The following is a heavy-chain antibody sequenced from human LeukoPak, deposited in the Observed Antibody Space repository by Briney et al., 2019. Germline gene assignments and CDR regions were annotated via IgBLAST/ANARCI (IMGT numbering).Heavy chain of an antibody. CDR1: GGSISGYY. CDR2: IYYYGTT. CDR3: ARDWRPFDY. V-gene: IGHV4-59*12. Sequence: PAETLSLTCTVSGGSISGYYWSWIRQPPGKGLEWIGYIYYYGTTTHNPSLKNRVTISVDTSKNLFSLKLRSMTAADTAVYYCARDWRPFDYWGQGILVTVSS. J-gene: IGHJ4*02.